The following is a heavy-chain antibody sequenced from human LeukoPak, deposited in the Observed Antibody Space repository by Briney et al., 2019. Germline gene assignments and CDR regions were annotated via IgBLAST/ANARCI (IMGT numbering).Heavy chain of an antibody. CDR2: ISSSGSTI. V-gene: IGHV3-11*04. D-gene: IGHD2-2*01. J-gene: IGHJ4*02. CDR1: GFTFSDYY. CDR3: ARNTKNIVVVRAGVDY. Sequence: KPGGSLRLSCAASGFTFSDYYMSWIRQAPGKGLEWVSYISSSGSTIYYADSVKGRFTISRDNAKNSLYLQMNSLRAEDTAVYYCARNTKNIVVVRAGVDYWGQGTLVTVSS.